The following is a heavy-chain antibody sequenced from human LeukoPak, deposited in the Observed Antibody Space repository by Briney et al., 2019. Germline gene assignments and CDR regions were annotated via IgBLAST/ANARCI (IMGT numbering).Heavy chain of an antibody. J-gene: IGHJ4*02. D-gene: IGHD1-7*01. Sequence: PGRSLRLSCAASGFTFDDYAMHWVRQAPGEGLVWVSRINSDGSTINYADSVKGRLTISRDNAKNTLYLQMNSLRVEDTALYFCATAGNYRFDYWGQGTLVTVSS. CDR2: INSDGSTI. V-gene: IGHV3-74*01. CDR3: ATAGNYRFDY. CDR1: GFTFDDYA.